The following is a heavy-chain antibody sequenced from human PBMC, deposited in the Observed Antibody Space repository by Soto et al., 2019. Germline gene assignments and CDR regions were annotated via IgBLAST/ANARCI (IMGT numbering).Heavy chain of an antibody. Sequence: SVKVSCKASGGTFSSYAISWVRQAPGQGLEWMGGIIPIFGTANYAQKFQGRVTITADESTSTAYMELSSLRSEDTAVYYCAARTHWYPQYYYYGMDVWGQGTTVTAP. V-gene: IGHV1-69*13. CDR3: AARTHWYPQYYYYGMDV. J-gene: IGHJ6*02. D-gene: IGHD6-13*01. CDR1: GGTFSSYA. CDR2: IIPIFGTA.